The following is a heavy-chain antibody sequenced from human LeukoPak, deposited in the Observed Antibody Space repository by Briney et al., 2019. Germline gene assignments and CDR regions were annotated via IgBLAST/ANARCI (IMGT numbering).Heavy chain of an antibody. CDR1: GGSISSGDYY. CDR2: MFYSGNT. D-gene: IGHD2-8*01. CDR3: ASCYRWSTGYCTSGICCHLDY. Sequence: PSETLSLTCTVSGGSISSGDYYWSWIRQHPGKGLEWIGYMFYSGNTYYNPSLKSRVTISVDTSKNQFSLKLSSVTAADTAVYYCASCYRWSTGYCTSGICCHLDYWGQGTLVTVSS. J-gene: IGHJ4*02. V-gene: IGHV4-31*03.